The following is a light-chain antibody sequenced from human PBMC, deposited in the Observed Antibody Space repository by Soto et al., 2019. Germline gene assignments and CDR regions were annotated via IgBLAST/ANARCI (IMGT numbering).Light chain of an antibody. Sequence: QSALTQPASVSGSPGQSITISCTGTSGDVGRYNYVSWYQHHPGKAPKLLIYDVTNRPSGVSNRFSGSKSGNTASLTISGLQAEDGADYYCSSYTSSSTLVVFGGGTKLTVL. CDR2: DVT. CDR3: SSYTSSSTLVV. CDR1: SGDVGRYNY. J-gene: IGLJ2*01. V-gene: IGLV2-14*03.